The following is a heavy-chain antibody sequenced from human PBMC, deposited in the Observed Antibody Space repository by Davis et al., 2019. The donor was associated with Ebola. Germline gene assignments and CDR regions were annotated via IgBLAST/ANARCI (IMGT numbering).Heavy chain of an antibody. CDR3: ARRFITGTTGIDY. Sequence: LRLSCTVSGGSISSGDYYWSWIRQPPGKGLEWIGYIYYSGSTYYNPSLKSRVTISVDTSKNQFSLKLSSVTAADTAVYYCARRFITGTTGIDYWGQGTLVTVSS. V-gene: IGHV4-30-4*01. J-gene: IGHJ4*02. CDR2: IYYSGST. D-gene: IGHD1-7*01. CDR1: GGSISSGDYY.